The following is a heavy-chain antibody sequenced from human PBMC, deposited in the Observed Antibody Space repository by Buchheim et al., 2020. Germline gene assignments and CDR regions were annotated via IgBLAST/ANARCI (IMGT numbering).Heavy chain of an antibody. CDR2: ISGSGGST. J-gene: IGHJ5*02. V-gene: IGHV3-23*01. CDR3: AKGPDTAMVIYRGWFDP. D-gene: IGHD5-18*01. CDR1: GFTFSSYA. Sequence: EVQLLESGGGLVQPGGSLRLSCAASGFTFSSYAMSWVRQAPGKGLEWVSAISGSGGSTYYADSVKGRVTISRDNSQNPLYLQMNSLRAEDTAVYYCAKGPDTAMVIYRGWFDPWGQGTL.